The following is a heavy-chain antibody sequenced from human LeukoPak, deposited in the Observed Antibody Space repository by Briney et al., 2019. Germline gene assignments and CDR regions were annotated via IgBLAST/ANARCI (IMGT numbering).Heavy chain of an antibody. CDR1: GFTFSSYA. CDR2: ISGSGGST. CDR3: AKDLVVVPAAIDYYGMDV. J-gene: IGHJ6*02. V-gene: IGHV3-23*01. D-gene: IGHD2-2*02. Sequence: GGSLRLSCAASGFTFSSYAMSWVRQAPGKGLEWVSAISGSGGSTYYADSVKGRFTISRDNSKNTLYLQMNSLRAEDTAVYYCAKDLVVVPAAIDYYGMDVWGQGTTVTVSS.